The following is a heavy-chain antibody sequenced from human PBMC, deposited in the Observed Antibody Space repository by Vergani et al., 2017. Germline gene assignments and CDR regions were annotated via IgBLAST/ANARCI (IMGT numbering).Heavy chain of an antibody. CDR3: ARGQPGYQALSSNWFDH. D-gene: IGHD2-2*01. Sequence: EVQLVESGGGLVQPGGSLRLPCVTSGFTFSSYSMKGVGQAPGKGLEWVSYISSSSSTIYYADSVRCRFTISRDSGENSMYLQMNSLGVDDTAVYYCARGQPGYQALSSNWFDHWGQGTLVTVSS. CDR2: ISSSSSTI. V-gene: IGHV3-48*01. CDR1: GFTFSSYS. J-gene: IGHJ5*02.